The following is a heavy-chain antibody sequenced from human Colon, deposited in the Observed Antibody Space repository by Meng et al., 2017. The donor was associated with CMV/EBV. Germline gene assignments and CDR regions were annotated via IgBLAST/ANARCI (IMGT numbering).Heavy chain of an antibody. CDR1: GGTFSSYT. Sequence: SAKVSCKASGGTFSSYTISWMRQAPGQGLEWMGRIIPILGIANYAQKFQGRVTITADKSTSTAYMELSSLRAEDTAVYYCARGRKGGGNSFPYYYYGMDVWGQGTTVTVSS. V-gene: IGHV1-69*02. CDR2: IIPILGIA. CDR3: ARGRKGGGNSFPYYYYGMDV. J-gene: IGHJ6*02. D-gene: IGHD4-23*01.